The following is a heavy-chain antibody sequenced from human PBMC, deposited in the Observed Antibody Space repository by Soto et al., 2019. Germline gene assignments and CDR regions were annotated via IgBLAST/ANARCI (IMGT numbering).Heavy chain of an antibody. CDR2: IIPIFGTA. J-gene: IGHJ6*02. CDR1: GGTFSSYA. Sequence: GASVKVSCKASGGTFSSYAISWVRQVPGQGLEWMGGIIPIFGTANYAQKFQGRVTITADKSTSTAYMELSSLRSEDTAVYYCASFYTNYDSSGSLGGYYGMDVWGQGTTVTVSS. D-gene: IGHD3-22*01. CDR3: ASFYTNYDSSGSLGGYYGMDV. V-gene: IGHV1-69*06.